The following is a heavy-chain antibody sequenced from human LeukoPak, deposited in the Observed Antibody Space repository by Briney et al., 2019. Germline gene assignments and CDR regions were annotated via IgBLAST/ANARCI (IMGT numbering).Heavy chain of an antibody. CDR1: GGSISSSSYY. J-gene: IGHJ4*02. V-gene: IGHV4-39*07. CDR2: IYYSGST. CDR3: ATTTIRLGY. D-gene: IGHD1-26*01. Sequence: SETLSLTCTVSGGSISSSSYYWGWIRQPPGKGLECIGSIYYSGSTYYNPSLKSRVTISVDTSKNQFSLKLSSVTAADTAVYYCATTTIRLGYWGQGTLVTVSS.